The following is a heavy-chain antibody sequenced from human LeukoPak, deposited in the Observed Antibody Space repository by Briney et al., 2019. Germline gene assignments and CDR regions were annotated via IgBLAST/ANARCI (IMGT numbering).Heavy chain of an antibody. V-gene: IGHV4-39*01. CDR1: XSYX. D-gene: IGHD3-10*01. Sequence: XSYXWXWXXQXPGKGLEWIGSIYYSGSTYYNPSLKSRVTISVDTSKNQFSLKLNSVTATDTAVYYCARHYGPWGQGTLVTVSS. CDR3: ARHYGP. CDR2: IYYSGST. J-gene: IGHJ4*02.